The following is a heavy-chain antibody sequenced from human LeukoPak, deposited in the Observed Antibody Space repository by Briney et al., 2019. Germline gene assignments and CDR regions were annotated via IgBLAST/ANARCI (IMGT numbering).Heavy chain of an antibody. CDR1: GFTFSDYY. CDR3: ARDTVGDYDILTGYYWRYDWFDY. D-gene: IGHD3-9*01. J-gene: IGHJ4*02. V-gene: IGHV3-11*06. CDR2: ISSSSSYI. Sequence: GGSLRLSCAASGFTFSDYYMSWIRQAPGKGLEWVSYISSSSSYIYYADSVKGRFTISRDNAKNTLYLQMNSLRAEDTAVYYCARDTVGDYDILTGYYWRYDWFDYWGQGTLVTVSS.